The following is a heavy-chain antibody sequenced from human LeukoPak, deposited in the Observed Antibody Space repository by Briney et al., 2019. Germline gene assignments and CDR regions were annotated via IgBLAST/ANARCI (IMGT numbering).Heavy chain of an antibody. CDR2: ISSGSRYI. J-gene: IGHJ4*02. Sequence: GGFLRLSCAGSGFHLQSYRLEWGRQASGEGLEWVSYISSGSRYIYYADSLKGRFTISRDDAENSLYLQMNNLGADDTAVYYCARARPIDYWGQGALVTVSS. V-gene: IGHV3-21*01. D-gene: IGHD6-6*01. CDR3: ARARPIDY. CDR1: GFHLQSYR.